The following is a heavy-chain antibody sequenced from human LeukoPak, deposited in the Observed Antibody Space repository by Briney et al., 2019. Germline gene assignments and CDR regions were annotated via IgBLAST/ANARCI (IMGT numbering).Heavy chain of an antibody. V-gene: IGHV1-69*01. CDR1: GGTFSSYA. D-gene: IGHD2-2*01. CDR2: IIPIFGTA. CDR3: ARDSVVVPAADDAFDI. Sequence: GSSVKVSCKASGGTFSSYAISWVRQAPGQGLEWMGGIIPIFGTANYAQKFQGGVTITADESTSTAYMELSSLRSEDTAVHYCARDSVVVPAADDAFDIWGQGTMVTVSS. J-gene: IGHJ3*02.